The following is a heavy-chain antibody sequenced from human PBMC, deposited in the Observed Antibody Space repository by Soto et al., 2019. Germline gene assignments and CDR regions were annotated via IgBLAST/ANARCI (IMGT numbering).Heavy chain of an antibody. CDR3: AKYYYDSSGSGGGFDI. J-gene: IGHJ3*02. Sequence: ETLSLACTVPVGSISSSSYYWGWIRQPPGKGLEWIGSIYYSGSTYYNPSLKSRVTISVDTSKNQFSLKLSSVTAADTAVYYCAKYYYDSSGSGGGFDIWGQGTMVTVSS. CDR2: IYYSGST. CDR1: VGSISSSSYY. D-gene: IGHD3-22*01. V-gene: IGHV4-39*01.